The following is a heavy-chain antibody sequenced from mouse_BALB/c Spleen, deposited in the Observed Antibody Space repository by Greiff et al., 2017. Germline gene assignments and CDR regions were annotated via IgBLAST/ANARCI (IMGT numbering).Heavy chain of an antibody. V-gene: IGHV1-9*01. CDR1: GYTFSSYW. CDR3: ARFYDYDRGYAMDY. J-gene: IGHJ4*01. D-gene: IGHD2-4*01. CDR2: ILPGSGST. Sequence: VQLQESGAELMKPGASVKISCKATGYTFSSYWIEWVKQRPGHGLEWIGEILPGSGSTNYNEKFKGKATFTADTSSNTAYMQLSILTSEDSAVYYCARFYDYDRGYAMDYWGQGTSVTVSS.